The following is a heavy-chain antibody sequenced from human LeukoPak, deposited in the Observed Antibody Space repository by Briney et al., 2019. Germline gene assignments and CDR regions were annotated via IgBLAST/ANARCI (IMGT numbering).Heavy chain of an antibody. CDR2: ISSRSSTI. J-gene: IGHJ5*02. CDR1: GFTFSSYS. Sequence: PGGSLRLSCAASGFTFSSYSMNWVRQAPGKGLEWVSYISSRSSTIYYADSVKGRFTISRDNAKNSLYLQMNSLRAEDTAVYYCARKLSTAVAGYNWIDPWGQGTLVTVSS. CDR3: ARKLSTAVAGYNWIDP. D-gene: IGHD6-13*01. V-gene: IGHV3-48*01.